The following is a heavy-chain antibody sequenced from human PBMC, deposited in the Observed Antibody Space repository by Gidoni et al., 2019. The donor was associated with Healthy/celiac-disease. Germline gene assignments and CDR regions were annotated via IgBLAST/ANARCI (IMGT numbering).Heavy chain of an antibody. Sequence: QVQLVESGGGVVQPGRSLRLSCAASGSTSSRYGMHWFRQAPGKGLEWVAVISSDGSNKYYADSVKGRFTISRDNSKNTLYLQMNSLRAEDTAVYYCATLNYCSGGSCYSELDYWGQGTLVTVSS. CDR3: ATLNYCSGGSCYSELDY. D-gene: IGHD2-15*01. CDR2: ISSDGSNK. J-gene: IGHJ4*02. V-gene: IGHV3-30*03. CDR1: GSTSSRYG.